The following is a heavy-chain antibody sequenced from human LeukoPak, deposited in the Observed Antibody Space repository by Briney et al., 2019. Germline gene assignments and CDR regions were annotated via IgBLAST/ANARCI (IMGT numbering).Heavy chain of an antibody. Sequence: PGGSLRLSCAPTGFTVSSNYMNWVRKAPGKVLEWVSVIYSGGSTYYADSVKGRFTISRDNSKNTLYLQMNSLRAEDTAVYYCARVGNFYAFDIWGQGTMVTVSS. CDR2: IYSGGST. CDR3: ARVGNFYAFDI. V-gene: IGHV3-53*01. CDR1: GFTVSSNY. D-gene: IGHD1-7*01. J-gene: IGHJ3*02.